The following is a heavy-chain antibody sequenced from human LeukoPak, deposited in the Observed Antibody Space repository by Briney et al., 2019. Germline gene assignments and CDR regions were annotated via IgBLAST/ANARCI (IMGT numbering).Heavy chain of an antibody. V-gene: IGHV1-69*04. Sequence: SVKVSCKASGGTFSSYAISWVRQAPGQGLEWMGRIIPILGIANYAQKFQGRVTITADKSTSTAYMELSSLRSEDTAVYYCARRYYDILTGYSENWFDPWGQGTLVTVSS. CDR2: IIPILGIA. CDR3: ARRYYDILTGYSENWFDP. D-gene: IGHD3-9*01. J-gene: IGHJ5*02. CDR1: GGTFSSYA.